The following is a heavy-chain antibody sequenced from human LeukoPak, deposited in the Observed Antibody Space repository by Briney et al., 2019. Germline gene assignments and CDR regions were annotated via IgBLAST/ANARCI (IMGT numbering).Heavy chain of an antibody. CDR2: INPSGGST. V-gene: IGHV1-46*01. CDR3: ARASADYGDYDY. J-gene: IGHJ4*02. CDR1: GYTFTSYY. Sequence: ASVKVSCKASGYTFTSYYMHWVRQAPGQGLDWMGIINPSGGSTSYAQKFQGRVTMTRDTSTSTVYMELSSLRSEDTAVYYCARASADYGDYDYWGQGTLVTVSS. D-gene: IGHD4-17*01.